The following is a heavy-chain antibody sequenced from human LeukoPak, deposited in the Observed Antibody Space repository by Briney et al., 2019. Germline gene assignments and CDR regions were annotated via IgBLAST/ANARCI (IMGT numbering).Heavy chain of an antibody. CDR3: ARDRVEIRLLAYTDYGMDV. Sequence: SETLSLTCTVSGGSISSYYWSWIRQPPGKGLEWIGYIYYSGSTNYNPSLKSRVTISVDTSKNQFSLKLSSVTAADTAVYYCARDRVEIRLLAYTDYGMDVWGQGTTVTVSS. CDR2: IYYSGST. J-gene: IGHJ6*02. V-gene: IGHV4-59*01. CDR1: GGSISSYY. D-gene: IGHD5-18*01.